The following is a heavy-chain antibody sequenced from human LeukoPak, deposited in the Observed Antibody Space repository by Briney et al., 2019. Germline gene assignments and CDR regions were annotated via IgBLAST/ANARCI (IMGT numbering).Heavy chain of an antibody. CDR1: GFTFSSYG. Sequence: GGSLRLSCASSGFTFSSYGMHWVRQAPGKGLGWVAFIRYDGSNKCYADSVKGGFTISRDNSKNTLYLQMNSLRAEDTAVYYCAKDPDYYDSSGYYYQPLGYWGQGTLVTVSS. CDR2: IRYDGSNK. V-gene: IGHV3-30*02. D-gene: IGHD3-22*01. CDR3: AKDPDYYDSSGYYYQPLGY. J-gene: IGHJ4*02.